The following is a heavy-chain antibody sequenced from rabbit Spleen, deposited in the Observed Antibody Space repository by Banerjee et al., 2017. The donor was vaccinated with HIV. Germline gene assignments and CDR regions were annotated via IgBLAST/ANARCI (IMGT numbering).Heavy chain of an antibody. CDR2: IVHIFGVT. J-gene: IGHJ4*01. CDR3: VREAGYGGYGDSNL. CDR1: RFDFSTYS. V-gene: IGHV1S47*01. D-gene: IGHD2-1*01. Sequence: QEQLVASGGGLVQPGGSLNLSCKASRFDFSTYSMSWVRQAPGKGLEWIGYIVHIFGVTYYANWVNGRFTISSHNAQNTLYLQLNSLTAADTATYFCVREAGYGGYGDSNLWGPGTLVTVS.